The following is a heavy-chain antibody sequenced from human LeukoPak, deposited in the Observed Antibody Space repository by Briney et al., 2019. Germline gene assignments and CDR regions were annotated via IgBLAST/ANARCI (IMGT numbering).Heavy chain of an antibody. D-gene: IGHD6-13*01. CDR3: AKDSSSWYQLGWYYFGY. Sequence: GGSLRLSCTASGFTFGDYAMSWFRQAPGKGLEWVAFIRYDGSNKYYADSVKGRFTISRDNSKNTLYLQMNSLRAEDTAVYYCAKDSSSWYQLGWYYFGYWGQGTLVTVSS. CDR2: IRYDGSNK. V-gene: IGHV3-30*02. J-gene: IGHJ4*02. CDR1: GFTFGDYA.